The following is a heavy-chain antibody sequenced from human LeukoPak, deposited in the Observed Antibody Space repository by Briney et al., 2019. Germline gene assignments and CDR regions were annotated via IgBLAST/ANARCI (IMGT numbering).Heavy chain of an antibody. CDR3: ARDAPDPITSRSTPLRRPTDY. Sequence: PGGSLRLSCAASGFTVSSNYMSWVRQAPGKGLEWVSVIYSGGSTYYADSVKGRFTISRDNSKNTLYLQMNSLRAEDTAVYYCARDAPDPITSRSTPLRRPTDYWGQGTLVTVSS. CDR2: IYSGGST. CDR1: GFTVSSNY. D-gene: IGHD4-17*01. V-gene: IGHV3-66*02. J-gene: IGHJ4*02.